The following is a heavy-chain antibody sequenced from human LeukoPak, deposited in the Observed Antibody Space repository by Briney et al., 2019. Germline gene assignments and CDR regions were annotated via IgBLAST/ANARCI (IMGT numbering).Heavy chain of an antibody. D-gene: IGHD3-10*01. Sequence: SETLSLTCAVYGGSFSGYYWSWIRQPPGKGLEWIGEINHSGSTNYNPSLKSRVTISVDTSKNQFSLKLSSVTAADTAVYYCARGRLKGMVRGVIRGSWFDPWGQGTLVTVSS. CDR2: INHSGST. V-gene: IGHV4-34*01. CDR1: GGSFSGYY. CDR3: ARGRLKGMVRGVIRGSWFDP. J-gene: IGHJ5*02.